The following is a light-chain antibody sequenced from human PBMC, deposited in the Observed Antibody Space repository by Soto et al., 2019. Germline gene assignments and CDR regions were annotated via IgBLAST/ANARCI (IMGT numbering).Light chain of an antibody. CDR2: AAS. V-gene: IGKV1-8*01. CDR1: QGISSY. CDR3: PHHYSPPFT. Sequence: AIRMTQSPSSFSASTGDRVTITCRASQGISSYLAWYQQKPGKAPKLLVYAASTLQSGVASRFSASVSGTDFTLTISCRQTEDNLTYYCPHHYSPPFTCGPGTKVDIQ. J-gene: IGKJ3*01.